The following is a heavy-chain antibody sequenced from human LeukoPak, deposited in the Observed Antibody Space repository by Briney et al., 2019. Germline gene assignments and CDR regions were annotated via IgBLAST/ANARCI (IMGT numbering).Heavy chain of an antibody. D-gene: IGHD6-19*01. CDR1: GFTSSSYW. Sequence: GGSLRLSCAASGFTSSSYWMXXXXXXPXXXXXXXXXIKXDGSEKYYVXSVXGXXXXXRDNAKXSLYLQMNSLRAEDTAVYYCARDRGSSGWYEFDYWGQGTLVTVSS. J-gene: IGHJ4*02. CDR3: ARDRGSSGWYEFDY. CDR2: IKXDGSEK. V-gene: IGHV3-7*01.